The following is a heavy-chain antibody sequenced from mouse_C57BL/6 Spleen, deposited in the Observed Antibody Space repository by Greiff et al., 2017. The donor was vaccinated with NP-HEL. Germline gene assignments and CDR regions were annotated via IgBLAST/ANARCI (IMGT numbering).Heavy chain of an antibody. Sequence: QVQLQQPGTELVKPGASVKLSCKASGYTFTSYWMHWVKPRPGQGLEWIGHINPSNGGTNYNEKFKSKATLTVDKSSSTASLQLRSLTSEDSAVDDCARSDYGRSRLADWGQGTPVTVSA. CDR3: ARSDYGRSRLAD. D-gene: IGHD1-1*01. V-gene: IGHV1-53*01. CDR1: GYTFTSYW. CDR2: INPSNGGT. J-gene: IGHJ3*01.